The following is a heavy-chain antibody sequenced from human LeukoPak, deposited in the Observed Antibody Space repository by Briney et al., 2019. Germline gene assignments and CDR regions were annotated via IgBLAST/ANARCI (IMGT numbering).Heavy chain of an antibody. CDR2: IYSGGST. CDR1: EFSVGSNY. CDR3: ASHNAPYYGSGSYKGKTNDY. V-gene: IGHV3-66*04. J-gene: IGHJ4*02. D-gene: IGHD3-10*01. Sequence: GGALVLSCAASEFSVGSNYMTWVRPAPGKGLEWVSLIYSGGSTYYADSVKGRFTISRDNSKNTLYLQMNSLRAEDTAVYYCASHNAPYYGSGSYKGKTNDYWGQGTLVTVSS.